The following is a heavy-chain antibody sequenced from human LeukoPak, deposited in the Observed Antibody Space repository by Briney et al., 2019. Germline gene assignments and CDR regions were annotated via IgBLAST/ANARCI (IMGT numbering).Heavy chain of an antibody. Sequence: PSETLSLTCAVSGGSITSPTYYWVWIRQPPGKGLEWVGTVYYGGSTYYNPSLKSRVTMSVDTSKNHLPLELNSVTAADSAVYYCARSDDTGSAFDYWGQGTLVTVSS. D-gene: IGHD2-15*01. J-gene: IGHJ4*02. CDR3: ARSDDTGSAFDY. CDR2: VYYGGST. V-gene: IGHV4-39*02. CDR1: GGSITSPTYY.